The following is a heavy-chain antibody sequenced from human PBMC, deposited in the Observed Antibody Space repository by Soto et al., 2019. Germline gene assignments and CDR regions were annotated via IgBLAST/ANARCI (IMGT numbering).Heavy chain of an antibody. CDR3: ARDTVGYGYYYGMDV. CDR1: GGSISSGDYY. J-gene: IGHJ6*02. V-gene: IGHV4-30-4*01. D-gene: IGHD5-18*01. CDR2: IYYSGST. Sequence: QVQLQESGPGLVKPSQTLSLTCTVSGGSISSGDYYWSWIRQPPGKGLEWIGYIYYSGSTYYNPSLKSRVTRSVDTSKNQFSLKLSSVTAADTAVHYCARDTVGYGYYYGMDVWGQGTTVTVSS.